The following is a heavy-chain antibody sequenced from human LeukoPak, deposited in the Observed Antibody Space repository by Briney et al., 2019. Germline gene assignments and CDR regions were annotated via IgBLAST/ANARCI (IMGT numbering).Heavy chain of an antibody. Sequence: ASVKVSCKASGGTFSSYAISWVRQAPGQGLEWMGGIIPIFGTANYAQKFQGRVTITADKSTSTAYMELSSLRSDDTAVYYCAREYYDILTGYPAFFDYWGQGTLVTVSS. CDR3: AREYYDILTGYPAFFDY. CDR1: GGTFSSYA. V-gene: IGHV1-69*06. J-gene: IGHJ4*02. D-gene: IGHD3-9*01. CDR2: IIPIFGTA.